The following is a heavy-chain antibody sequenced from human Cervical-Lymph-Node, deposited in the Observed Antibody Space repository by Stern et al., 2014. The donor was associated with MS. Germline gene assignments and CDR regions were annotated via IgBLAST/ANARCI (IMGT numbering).Heavy chain of an antibody. V-gene: IGHV3-30*04. J-gene: IGHJ4*02. D-gene: IGHD3-3*02. CDR2: IPYDGTSR. CDR1: GFTFTNDA. Sequence: VQLVESGGGVVQPGRSLKLSCTASGFTFTNDAMHWVRQAPGKGLDWVGVIPYDGTSRFYADSVKGRFTISRDNSKKTLYLQMNSLRTEDTAVYYCARGGGISHFDYWGQGTLVTVSS. CDR3: ARGGGISHFDY.